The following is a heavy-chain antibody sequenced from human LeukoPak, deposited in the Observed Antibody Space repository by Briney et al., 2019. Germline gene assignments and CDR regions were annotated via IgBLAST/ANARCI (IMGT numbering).Heavy chain of an antibody. V-gene: IGHV3-30*18. J-gene: IGHJ5*02. CDR1: GVTFSSYG. D-gene: IGHD2-15*01. CDR2: ISYDGSNK. Sequence: RGSLRLSCAASGVTFSSYGMHWVRQAPGKGLEWVAVISYDGSNKYYADSVKGRFTISRDNSKNTLCLQMNSLRAEDTAVYYCAKDRISEETYNWFDPWGQGTLVTVSS. CDR3: AKDRISEETYNWFDP.